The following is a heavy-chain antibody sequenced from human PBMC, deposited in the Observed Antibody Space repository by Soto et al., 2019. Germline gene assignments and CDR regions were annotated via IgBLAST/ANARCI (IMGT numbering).Heavy chain of an antibody. CDR2: IGTAGDT. J-gene: IGHJ5*02. D-gene: IGHD4-17*01. CDR3: ARAITTVTTFGFDP. Sequence: GSLRLSCAASGFTFSSYDMHWARQATGKGLEWVSAIGTAGDTYYPGSVKGRFTISRENAKNSLYLQMNSLRAGDTAVYYCARAITTVTTFGFDPWGQGTLVTVSS. V-gene: IGHV3-13*01. CDR1: GFTFSSYD.